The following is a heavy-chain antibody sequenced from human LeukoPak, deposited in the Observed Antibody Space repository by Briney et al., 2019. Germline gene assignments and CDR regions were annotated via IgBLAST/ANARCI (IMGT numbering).Heavy chain of an antibody. V-gene: IGHV1-18*01. CDR3: GRDYV. CDR2: VSGNNGNT. CDR1: GYTFTTYG. Sequence: ASVKVSCKASGYTFTTYGIRWVRHAPGQGLEWRGWVSGNNGNTNYAQKLQGSGTLTPDTSTNTAYMAVRRLRCDDTAVYYCGRDYVWGQGTMVTVSS. J-gene: IGHJ3*01.